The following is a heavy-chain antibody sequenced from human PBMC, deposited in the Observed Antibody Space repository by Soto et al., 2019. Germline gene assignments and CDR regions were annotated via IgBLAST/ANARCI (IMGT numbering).Heavy chain of an antibody. V-gene: IGHV3-33*01. J-gene: IGHJ5*02. D-gene: IGHD3-9*01. Sequence: PGGSLRLSCAASGFTFSSYGMHWVRQAPGKGLEWVAVIWYDGSNKYYADSVKGRFTISRDNSKNTLYLQMNSLRAEDTAVYYCARDLPPFTSPLRYFDWLSARGWFDPWGQGTLVTVS. CDR3: ARDLPPFTSPLRYFDWLSARGWFDP. CDR1: GFTFSSYG. CDR2: IWYDGSNK.